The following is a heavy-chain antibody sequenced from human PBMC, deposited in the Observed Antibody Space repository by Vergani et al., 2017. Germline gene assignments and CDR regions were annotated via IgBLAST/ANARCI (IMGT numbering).Heavy chain of an antibody. CDR2: ISYDGSNK. CDR3: AKDWRYCSGGSCLKGYMDV. Sequence: QVQLVESGGGVVQPGRSLRLSCAASGFTFSSYGMHWVRQAPGKGLEWVAVISYDGSNKYYADSVKGRFTISRDNSKNTLYLQMNSLRAEDTAVYYCAKDWRYCSGGSCLKGYMDVWGKGTTVTVSS. CDR1: GFTFSSYG. J-gene: IGHJ6*03. V-gene: IGHV3-30*18. D-gene: IGHD2-15*01.